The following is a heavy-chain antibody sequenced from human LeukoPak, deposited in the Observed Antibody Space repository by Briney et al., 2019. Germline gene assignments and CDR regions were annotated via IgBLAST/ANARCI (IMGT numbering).Heavy chain of an antibody. CDR1: GFTFSNYV. J-gene: IGHJ4*02. Sequence: PRRTLRLSCAPPGFTFSNYVIHWVRQPPNKGMIWVAVISTDISINVYADSVRGRFTISRENSKNTLDLQLTSLRTEDTAVYYCAREGYSSGRAGSFDYWGQGTLVTVSS. V-gene: IGHV3-30*04. CDR2: ISTDISIN. D-gene: IGHD6-19*01. CDR3: AREGYSSGRAGSFDY.